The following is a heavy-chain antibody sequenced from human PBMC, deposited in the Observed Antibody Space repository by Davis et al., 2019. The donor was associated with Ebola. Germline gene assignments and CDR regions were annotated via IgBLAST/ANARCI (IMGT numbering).Heavy chain of an antibody. CDR2: IIPIFGTA. CDR1: GGTFSNYA. D-gene: IGHD6-19*01. CDR3: ARAYSSGWFYYYGMDV. V-gene: IGHV1-69*13. Sequence: SVKVSCKTSGGTFSNYAISWVRQAPGQGLEWMGGIIPIFGTANYAQKFQGRVTITADESTSTAYMELSSLRSEDTAVYYCARAYSSGWFYYYGMDVWGQGTTVTVSS. J-gene: IGHJ6*02.